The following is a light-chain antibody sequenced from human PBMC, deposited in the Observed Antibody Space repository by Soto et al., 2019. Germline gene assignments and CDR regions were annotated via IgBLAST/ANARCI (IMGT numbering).Light chain of an antibody. V-gene: IGKV3-20*01. CDR3: QQYGNSPPWT. CDR1: QSVGSSY. CDR2: GAS. Sequence: EIVLTQSPGTLSLSPGERATLSCRASQSVGSSYLAWYQQKPGQAPRLLIYGASSRATGIPDRFSGSGSGTDFTISISRLEPEDFAGYYCQQYGNSPPWTFGQGTKVEIK. J-gene: IGKJ1*01.